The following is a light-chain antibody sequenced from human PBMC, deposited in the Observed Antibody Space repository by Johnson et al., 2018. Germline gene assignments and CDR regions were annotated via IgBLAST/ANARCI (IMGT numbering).Light chain of an antibody. V-gene: IGLV1-51*02. Sequence: QSVLTQPPSVSAAPGQKVTISCSGSSSNIGNNYVSWYQQLPGTAPKLLIYENNKRPSGIPDRFSGSKSGTSATLGITGLQTGDEADYYCGTWGSSLSAGKVFGTGTKVTGL. CDR1: SSNIGNNY. CDR3: GTWGSSLSAGKV. CDR2: ENN. J-gene: IGLJ1*01.